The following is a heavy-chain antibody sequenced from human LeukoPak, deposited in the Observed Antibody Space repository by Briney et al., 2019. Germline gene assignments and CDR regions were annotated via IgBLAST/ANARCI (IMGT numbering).Heavy chain of an antibody. CDR2: ISAYNGNT. Sequence: GASVKVSCKASGYTFTSYDINWVRQATGQGLEWMGWISAYNGNTNYAQKLQGRVTMTTDTSTSTAYMELRSLRSDDTAVYYCARDLVYYDSSGYYYPGTNWGQGTLVTVSS. D-gene: IGHD3-22*01. CDR3: ARDLVYYDSSGYYYPGTN. J-gene: IGHJ4*02. CDR1: GYTFTSYD. V-gene: IGHV1-18*01.